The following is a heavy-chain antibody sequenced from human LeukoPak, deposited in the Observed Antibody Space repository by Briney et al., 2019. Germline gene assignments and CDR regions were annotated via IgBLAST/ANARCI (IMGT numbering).Heavy chain of an antibody. CDR3: ARGTYGDYVRAFDI. J-gene: IGHJ3*02. V-gene: IGHV4-31*03. Sequence: PSQTLSLTCTVSGGSISSGGYYWSWIRQHPGKGLEWIGYIYYSGSTYYNPSLKSRVTISVDTSKNQFSLKLSSVTAADTAVYYCARGTYGDYVRAFDIWGQGTMVTVSS. D-gene: IGHD4-17*01. CDR2: IYYSGST. CDR1: GGSISSGGYY.